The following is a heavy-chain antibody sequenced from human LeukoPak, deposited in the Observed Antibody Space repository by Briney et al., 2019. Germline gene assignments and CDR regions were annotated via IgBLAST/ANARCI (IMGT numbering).Heavy chain of an antibody. Sequence: GGSLRLSCAASGFTFSSYWMSWVRQAPGKGLEWVANIKQDGSEKYYVDSVKGRFTISRDNAKNSLYLQMDSLRAEDTAVYYCARADGYSYGDDFDYWGRGTLVTVSS. CDR2: IKQDGSEK. CDR1: GFTFSSYW. D-gene: IGHD5-18*01. J-gene: IGHJ4*02. V-gene: IGHV3-7*05. CDR3: ARADGYSYGDDFDY.